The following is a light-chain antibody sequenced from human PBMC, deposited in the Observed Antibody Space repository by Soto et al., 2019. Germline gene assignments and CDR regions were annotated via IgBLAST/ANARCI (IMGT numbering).Light chain of an antibody. V-gene: IGKV3-20*01. J-gene: IGKJ5*01. Sequence: EIVLTQSPGTLSLSPGERVTLSCRASQSISGIYLAWYQQKPGQAPRLLIYGASNRATGIPERFSGSGSGTDFTLTIGRLEPQDSAMYYCQQYVISVTFGQGTRLEIK. CDR1: QSISGIY. CDR3: QQYVISVT. CDR2: GAS.